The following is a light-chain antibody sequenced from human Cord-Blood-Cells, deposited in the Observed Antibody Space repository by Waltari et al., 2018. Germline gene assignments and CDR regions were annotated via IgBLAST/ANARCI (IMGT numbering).Light chain of an antibody. Sequence: QSALTQPASVSGSPGQSITISCTGTSSDVGSYNLVSWYQQHPGKAPKFMLYEGSKRPAGVSKRFSGSKSGNTASLTISGRQAEDEADYYSCSYVRSSTLVFGGGTKLTVL. J-gene: IGLJ3*02. CDR3: CSYVRSSTLV. V-gene: IGLV2-23*01. CDR1: SSDVGSYNL. CDR2: EGS.